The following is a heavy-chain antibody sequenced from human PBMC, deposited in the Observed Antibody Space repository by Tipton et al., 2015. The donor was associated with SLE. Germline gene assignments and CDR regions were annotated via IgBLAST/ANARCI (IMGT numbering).Heavy chain of an antibody. CDR1: GASISSSSYY. Sequence: TLSLTCTVSGASISSSSYYWVWFRQPPGKGLEWIGRIYYSGSSYYNPSLKSRVTISVDTSKNQFSLKLSSVTAADTAVYYCARDPNGGYGSFDYWGLGALVTVSS. J-gene: IGHJ4*02. D-gene: IGHD7-27*01. V-gene: IGHV4-39*07. CDR2: IYYSGSS. CDR3: ARDPNGGYGSFDY.